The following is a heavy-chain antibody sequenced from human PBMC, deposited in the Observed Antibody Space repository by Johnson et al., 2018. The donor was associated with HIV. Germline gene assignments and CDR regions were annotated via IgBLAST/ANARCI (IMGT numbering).Heavy chain of an antibody. CDR2: IWYDGTDK. D-gene: IGHD3-9*01. Sequence: QVQLVESGGGVVQPGTSLRLSCAASGFAFRNYGMHWVRQAPGKGLEWVALIWYDGTDKHYADSVKGRFTISRDNSKNTLYLQMNSLRADDTAVYYCAKDLRVFDWFNAYDAFDIWGQGTMVTVSS. V-gene: IGHV3-33*06. CDR3: AKDLRVFDWFNAYDAFDI. J-gene: IGHJ3*02. CDR1: GFAFRNYG.